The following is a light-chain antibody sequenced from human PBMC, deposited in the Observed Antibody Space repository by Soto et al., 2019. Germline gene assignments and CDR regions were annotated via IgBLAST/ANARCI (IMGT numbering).Light chain of an antibody. V-gene: IGLV2-8*01. CDR1: SSDVGGYDY. CDR3: SSFAGTNSPIL. J-gene: IGLJ3*02. Sequence: QSALTQPPSASGSPGQSVAISCTGASSDVGGYDYVSWYQQHPGKVPKLIIYEVSKRPSGVPDRFYGSKSGNTASLTVSGLQAEDEADYYCSSFAGTNSPILFGGGTKLTVL. CDR2: EVS.